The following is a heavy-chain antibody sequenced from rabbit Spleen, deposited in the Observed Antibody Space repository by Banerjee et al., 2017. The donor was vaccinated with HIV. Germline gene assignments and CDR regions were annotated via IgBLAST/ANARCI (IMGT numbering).Heavy chain of an antibody. CDR3: ARDGTGGSGWYFNL. Sequence: QLKESGGGLVQPGGSLKLSCKASGFTLSSYYMNWVRQAPGKGLEWIGYIDPVFGITYYANWVNGRFSISRENAQNTVFLQMTSLTAADTATYFCARDGTGGSGWYFNLWGPGTLVTVS. CDR2: IDPVFGIT. J-gene: IGHJ4*01. V-gene: IGHV1S7*01. CDR1: GFTLSSYY. D-gene: IGHD1-1*01.